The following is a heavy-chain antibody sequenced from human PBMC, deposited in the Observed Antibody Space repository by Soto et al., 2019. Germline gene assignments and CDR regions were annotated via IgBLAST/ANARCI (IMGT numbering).Heavy chain of an antibody. Sequence: GGSLRLSCAASGFTFSSYGMHWVRQAPGKGLEWVAVIWYDGSNKYYADSVKGRFTISRDNSKNTLYLQMNSLRAEDTAVYYCAREGVVVAAISLRAFDIWGQGTMVTVSS. CDR3: AREGVVVAAISLRAFDI. D-gene: IGHD2-15*01. J-gene: IGHJ3*02. CDR1: GFTFSSYG. V-gene: IGHV3-33*01. CDR2: IWYDGSNK.